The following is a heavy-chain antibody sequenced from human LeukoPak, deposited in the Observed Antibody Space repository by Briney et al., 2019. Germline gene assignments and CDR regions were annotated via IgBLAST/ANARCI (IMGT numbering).Heavy chain of an antibody. CDR2: ISGGGST. CDR3: AAGRGYGDAFNI. CDR1: GFTVSSNY. J-gene: IGHJ3*02. V-gene: IGHV3-66*01. Sequence: GGSLRLSCAASGFTVSSNYMSWVRQAPGKGLEWVSVISGGGSTYYADSVKGRFTISRDNSKIKLYLQMNSPRAEDTAVYYCAAGRGYGDAFNIWGQGTMVTVCS. D-gene: IGHD5-12*01.